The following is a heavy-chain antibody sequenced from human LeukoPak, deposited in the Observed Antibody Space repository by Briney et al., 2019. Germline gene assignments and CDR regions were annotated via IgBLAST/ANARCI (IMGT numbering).Heavy chain of an antibody. Sequence: PSETLSLTCTVSGGSISSSSYYWGWIRQPPGKGLEWIGSIYYSGSTYYNPSLKSRVTISVDTSKNQFSLKLSSVTAADTAVYYCARRYGTIFGVVITEYYFDYWGQGTLVTVSS. CDR2: IYYSGST. CDR3: ARRYGTIFGVVITEYYFDY. J-gene: IGHJ4*02. D-gene: IGHD3-3*01. CDR1: GGSISSSSYY. V-gene: IGHV4-39*01.